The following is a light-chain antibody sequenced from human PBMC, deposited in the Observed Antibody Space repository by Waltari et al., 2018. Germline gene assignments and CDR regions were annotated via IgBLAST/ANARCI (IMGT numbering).Light chain of an antibody. CDR3: CSYAGLGIYV. Sequence: QSALTQPASVSGSPGQSITISCTGTASDIGGYNYVSWYQQHPGSAPKLLIFESNNRPSGVSARFSGSKSGNTASLTIYGLQSEDEADYYCCSYAGLGIYVFGTGTKVTVL. V-gene: IGLV2-14*01. CDR1: ASDIGGYNY. CDR2: ESN. J-gene: IGLJ1*01.